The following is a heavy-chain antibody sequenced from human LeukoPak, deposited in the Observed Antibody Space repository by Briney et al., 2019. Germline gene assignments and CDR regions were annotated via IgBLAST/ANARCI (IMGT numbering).Heavy chain of an antibody. V-gene: IGHV4-59*08. CDR1: GGSISSYY. D-gene: IGHD6-13*01. Sequence: PSETLSLTCTVSGGSISSYYWSWIRQPPGKGLEWIGYIYYSGSTNYNPSLKSRVTISVDTSKNQFSLKLSSVTAADTAVYYCARRALIAAAGTVWSWYFDLWSRGTLVTVSS. J-gene: IGHJ2*01. CDR3: ARRALIAAAGTVWSWYFDL. CDR2: IYYSGST.